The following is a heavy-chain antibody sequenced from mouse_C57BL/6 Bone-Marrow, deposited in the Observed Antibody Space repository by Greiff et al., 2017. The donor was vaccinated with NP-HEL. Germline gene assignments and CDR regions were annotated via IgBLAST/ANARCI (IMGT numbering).Heavy chain of an antibody. Sequence: EVKLMESGPELVKPGASVKIPCKASGYTFTDYNMDWVKQSHGKSLEWIGDINPNNGGTIYNQKFKGKATLTVDKSSSTAYMELRSLTSEDTAVYYCARLLRSYYAMDYWGQGTSVTVSS. CDR3: ARLLRSYYAMDY. CDR1: GYTFTDYN. D-gene: IGHD1-1*01. J-gene: IGHJ4*01. V-gene: IGHV1-18*01. CDR2: INPNNGGT.